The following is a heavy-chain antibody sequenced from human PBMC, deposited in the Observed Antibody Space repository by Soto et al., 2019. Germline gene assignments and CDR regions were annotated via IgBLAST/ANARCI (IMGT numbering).Heavy chain of an antibody. Sequence: PGESLKISCQGSGYSFSNYWIGWVRQMPGKGLEWMGTLFPGDSDTKYSPSFQGQVTISVDKSITTAYLLFTSLKASDTAIYFCARLPNLYSPYFDYWGQGTLVTVSS. CDR1: GYSFSNYW. J-gene: IGHJ4*02. D-gene: IGHD1-26*01. V-gene: IGHV5-51*01. CDR2: LFPGDSDT. CDR3: ARLPNLYSPYFDY.